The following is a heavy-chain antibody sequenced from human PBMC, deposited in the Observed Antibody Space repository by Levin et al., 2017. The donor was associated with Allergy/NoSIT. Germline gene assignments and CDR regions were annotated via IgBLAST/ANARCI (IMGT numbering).Heavy chain of an antibody. D-gene: IGHD3-10*01. CDR3: VRAPGRFGGFDS. CDR1: GASISRSHW. V-gene: IGHV4-4*02. CDR2: IYQTGST. Sequence: GSLRLSCAVSGASISRSHWWSWVRQSPGKGLEWIGEIYQTGSTTYNPSLESRVTISLDTSKNRFSLRLNSVTAADTAVYYCVRAPGRFGGFDSWGQGTLVTVSS. J-gene: IGHJ5*01.